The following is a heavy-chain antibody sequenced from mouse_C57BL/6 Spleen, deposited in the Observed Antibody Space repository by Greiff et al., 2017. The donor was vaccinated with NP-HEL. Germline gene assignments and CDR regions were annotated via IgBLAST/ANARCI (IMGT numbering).Heavy chain of an antibody. J-gene: IGHJ4*01. CDR2: IYPGDGDT. Sequence: QVQLQQSGPELVKPGASVKISCKASGYAFSSSWMNWVKQRPGKGLEWIGRIYPGDGDTNYNGKFKGKATLTADKSSSTAYMQLSSLTSEDSAVYFCARSGTAQATAMDYWGQGTSVTVSS. D-gene: IGHD3-2*02. V-gene: IGHV1-82*01. CDR3: ARSGTAQATAMDY. CDR1: GYAFSSSW.